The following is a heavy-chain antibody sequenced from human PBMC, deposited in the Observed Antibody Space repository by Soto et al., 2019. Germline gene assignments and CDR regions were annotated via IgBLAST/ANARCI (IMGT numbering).Heavy chain of an antibody. Sequence: GGSLRLSCAASGFTYMSYAMSWVLQSQSKRLQWVSVISGSDDNTYYADSVKGRFTISRDNSKNTLYLQMTGLSAEASAVYYWAKRSRSSTFDYSGQAPLITVS. CDR2: ISGSDDNT. CDR3: AKRSRSSTFDY. D-gene: IGHD6-6*01. CDR1: GFTYMSYA. V-gene: IGHV3-23*01. J-gene: IGHJ4*02.